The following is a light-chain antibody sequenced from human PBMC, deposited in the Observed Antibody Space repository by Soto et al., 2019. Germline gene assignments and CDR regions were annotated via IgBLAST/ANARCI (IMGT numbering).Light chain of an antibody. CDR1: QSVSSSY. CDR3: QQRSNWPIT. V-gene: IGKV3D-20*02. J-gene: IGKJ5*01. Sequence: EIVLTQSPGTLSLSPGERATLSCRASQSVSSSYLAWYQHKPGQAPRLLMYDAFSRATGIPDRFSGSGSGTDFTLTISRLEPEDFAVYYCQQRSNWPITFGQGTRLEIK. CDR2: DAF.